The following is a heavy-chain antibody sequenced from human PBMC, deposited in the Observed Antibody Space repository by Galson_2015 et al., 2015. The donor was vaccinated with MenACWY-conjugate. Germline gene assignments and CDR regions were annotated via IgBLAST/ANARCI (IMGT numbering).Heavy chain of an antibody. CDR3: AKSLTISDY. D-gene: IGHD2-21*01. J-gene: IGHJ4*02. Sequence: SLRLSCAASGFTFSSNTMNWVRQAPGKGLEWVSYISSAGSSIYYADSVKGRFTISRDNAENSLYLQMNSLRDEETAVYYCAKSLTISDYWGQGTLVTVSS. CDR2: ISSAGSSI. CDR1: GFTFSSNT. V-gene: IGHV3-48*02.